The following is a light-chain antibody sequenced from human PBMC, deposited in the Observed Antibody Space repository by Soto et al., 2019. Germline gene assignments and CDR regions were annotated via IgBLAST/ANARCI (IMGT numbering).Light chain of an antibody. J-gene: IGKJ4*01. CDR2: DAS. V-gene: IGKV3-11*01. CDR1: QSLNSY. CDR3: QQRRDWPLT. Sequence: EIVLTQSPATLSLSPGERATLSCRASQSLNSYLAWFQQKPGQAPRLLIYDASNRATDIPARFSGSGSGTDFTLTISSLEPTDFAVYYCQQRRDWPLTFGGGTKVEI.